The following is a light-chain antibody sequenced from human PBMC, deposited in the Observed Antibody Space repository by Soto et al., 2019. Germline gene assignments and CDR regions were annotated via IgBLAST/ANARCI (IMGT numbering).Light chain of an antibody. CDR3: QQSYSTPPV. CDR1: QSISSY. V-gene: IGKV1-39*01. Sequence: DIQMTQSPSSLSASVGDRVTITCRASQSISSYLNWYRQKPGKAPKLLIYAASSLQSGVPSRFSGSGSGTDFTLTISSLQPEDFATYYCQQSYSTPPVFGQGTRLEIK. CDR2: AAS. J-gene: IGKJ5*01.